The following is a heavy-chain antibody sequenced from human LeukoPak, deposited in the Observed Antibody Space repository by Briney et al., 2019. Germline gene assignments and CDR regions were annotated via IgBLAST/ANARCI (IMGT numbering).Heavy chain of an antibody. Sequence: GGSLRLSCAASGFAVFSNYMNWVRQAPGKGLEWVSVIYSDGDTSYADSVKGRFTISRDISKNTLYLQMNSLRAEDTAVYYCATPSGGYWGQGTLVTVAS. V-gene: IGHV3-66*01. CDR3: ATPSGGY. CDR2: IYSDGDT. D-gene: IGHD6-25*01. J-gene: IGHJ4*02. CDR1: GFAVFSNY.